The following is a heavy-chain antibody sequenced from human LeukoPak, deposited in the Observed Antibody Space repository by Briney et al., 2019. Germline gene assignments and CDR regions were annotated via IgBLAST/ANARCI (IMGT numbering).Heavy chain of an antibody. D-gene: IGHD3-10*01. J-gene: IGHJ4*02. CDR1: GYTFTSYD. V-gene: IGHV1-8*01. Sequence: ASVKVSCKASGYTFTSYDINWVRQATGQGLEWMGWMNPNSGNTGYAQKFQGRVTMTRNTSISTAYMELSSLRSEDTAVYYCAGAGGFGEFYPDGGYYFDYWGQGTLVTVSS. CDR3: AGAGGFGEFYPDGGYYFDY. CDR2: MNPNSGNT.